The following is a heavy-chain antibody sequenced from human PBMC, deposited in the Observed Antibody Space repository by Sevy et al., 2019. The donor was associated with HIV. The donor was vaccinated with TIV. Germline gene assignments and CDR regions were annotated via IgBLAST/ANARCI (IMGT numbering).Heavy chain of an antibody. D-gene: IGHD1-26*01. V-gene: IGHV3-30*18. J-gene: IGHJ6*02. CDR2: LSHDGINE. CDR1: GFSFSYYG. CDR3: ANAYSGSYSHSYLYALDV. Sequence: AGSLRLSCIGSGFSFSYYGIHWVRRSPGKGLDWVARLSHDGINEDYADSVKGRFTISRDNSKNTVYLEMNSLRNEDTAIYFCANAYSGSYSHSYLYALDVWGQGTTVTVSS.